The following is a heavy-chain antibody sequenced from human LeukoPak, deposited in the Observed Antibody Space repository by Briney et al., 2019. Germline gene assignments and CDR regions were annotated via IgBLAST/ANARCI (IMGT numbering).Heavy chain of an antibody. Sequence: PGGSLRLSCAASGFTFSSYGMHWVRQAPGKGLEWVAVIWYDGSNKYYADSVKGRLTISRDNSKNTLYLQMNSLRAEDTAVYYCAKDRLSSGWYLGLFDYWGQGTLVTVSS. CDR3: AKDRLSSGWYLGLFDY. J-gene: IGHJ4*02. V-gene: IGHV3-33*06. CDR2: IWYDGSNK. D-gene: IGHD6-19*01. CDR1: GFTFSSYG.